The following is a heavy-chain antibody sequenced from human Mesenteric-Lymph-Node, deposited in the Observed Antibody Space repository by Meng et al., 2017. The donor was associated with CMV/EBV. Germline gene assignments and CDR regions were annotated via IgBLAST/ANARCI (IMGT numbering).Heavy chain of an antibody. Sequence: ASVKVSCKASGYTFTGYYMHWVRQAPGQGLEWVGWIHPNSGATNYAQNFQGRVTMTRDTSITTAYMDLSSLRIDDTAVYYCARGDTVVTPDYWGQGSLVTVSS. D-gene: IGHD4-23*01. CDR3: ARGDTVVTPDY. J-gene: IGHJ4*02. CDR2: IHPNSGAT. V-gene: IGHV1-2*02. CDR1: GYTFTGYY.